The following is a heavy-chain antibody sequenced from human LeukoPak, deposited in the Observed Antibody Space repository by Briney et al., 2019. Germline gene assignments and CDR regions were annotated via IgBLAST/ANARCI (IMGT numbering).Heavy chain of an antibody. CDR1: GFIFNNYG. CDR3: ASWPGAWYGEDS. D-gene: IGHD3-10*01. Sequence: GGSLRLSCAASGFIFNNYGMHWVRQAPGKGLEWVTFIQYDGRNTYYADSVKGRFTISRDTSKNTLYLQMNSLRAEDTALYYCASWPGAWYGEDSWGQGTLVTVSS. V-gene: IGHV3-30*02. J-gene: IGHJ4*02. CDR2: IQYDGRNT.